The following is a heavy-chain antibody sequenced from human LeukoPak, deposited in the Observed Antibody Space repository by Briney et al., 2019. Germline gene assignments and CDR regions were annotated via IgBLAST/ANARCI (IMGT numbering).Heavy chain of an antibody. V-gene: IGHV1-69*05. D-gene: IGHD2-15*01. CDR1: RGTLISYA. Sequence: AVKVSCKASRGTLISYAIIWVRQAPGQGLDWMGGIIPIFGTANHAQKFQGRVTITTDESTSTAYMELSSLRSEDTAVYYCAREGYKGIVARGTFDIWGQGTMVTVSS. CDR2: IIPIFGTA. CDR3: AREGYKGIVARGTFDI. J-gene: IGHJ3*02.